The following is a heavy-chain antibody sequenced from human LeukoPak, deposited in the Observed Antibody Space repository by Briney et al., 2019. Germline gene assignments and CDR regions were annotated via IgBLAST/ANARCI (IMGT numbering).Heavy chain of an antibody. CDR2: ISYDGSNK. D-gene: IGHD3-9*01. V-gene: IGHV3-30-3*01. CDR1: GFTFSSYA. J-gene: IGHJ4*02. Sequence: GRSLRLSCAASGFTFSSYAMHWVRQAPGKGLEWVAVISYDGSNKYYADSVKGRFTISRDNSKNTLYLQMNSLRAEDTAVYYCARVSGKFYDIFTGYYSYWGQGTLVTVSS. CDR3: ARVSGKFYDIFTGYYSY.